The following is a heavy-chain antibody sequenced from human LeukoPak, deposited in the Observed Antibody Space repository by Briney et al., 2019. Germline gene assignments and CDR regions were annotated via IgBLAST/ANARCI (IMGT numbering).Heavy chain of an antibody. V-gene: IGHV3-21*06. CDR3: ASSGYNGYEGHMDV. CDR1: GFSFNTYS. J-gene: IGHJ6*03. D-gene: IGHD5-12*01. Sequence: SGGSLRLSCEGFGFSFNTYSMNWVRQAPGKGLEWVSSISSSGNHIYYADSVEGRFTISRDYSKNSLYLQMNSLRPEDTAVYYCASSGYNGYEGHMDVWGNGTTVIISS. CDR2: ISSSGNHI.